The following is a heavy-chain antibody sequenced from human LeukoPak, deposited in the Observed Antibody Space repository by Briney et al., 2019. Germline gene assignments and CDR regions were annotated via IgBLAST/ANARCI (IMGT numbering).Heavy chain of an antibody. D-gene: IGHD2-21*02. CDR3: ARTVVTAPYYYYYMDV. CDR1: GYTFTSYG. V-gene: IGHV1-69*13. Sequence: ASVKVSCKATGYTFTSYGISWVRQAPGQGLEWMGGIIPIFGTANYAQKFQGRVTITADESTSTAYMELSSLRSEDTAVYYCARTVVTAPYYYYYMDVWGKGTTVTISS. J-gene: IGHJ6*03. CDR2: IIPIFGTA.